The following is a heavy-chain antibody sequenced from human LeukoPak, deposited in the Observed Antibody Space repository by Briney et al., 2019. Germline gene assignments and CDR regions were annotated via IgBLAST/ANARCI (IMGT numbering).Heavy chain of an antibody. J-gene: IGHJ4*02. V-gene: IGHV3-30*18. CDR2: ISYDGTNN. Sequence: GRSLRLSCAASGFTFSSYGMHWVRQAPGKGLEWVAVISYDGTNNYYADSVKGRFTISRDNSKNTLYLQMNSLRAEDTAVYYCAKSTDSYSGSYLDCWGQGTLVTVSS. CDR1: GFTFSSYG. CDR3: AKSTDSYSGSYLDC. D-gene: IGHD1-26*01.